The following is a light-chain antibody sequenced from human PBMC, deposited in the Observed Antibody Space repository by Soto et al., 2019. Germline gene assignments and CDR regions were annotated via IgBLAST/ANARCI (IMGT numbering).Light chain of an antibody. CDR3: SSHTSGSTRV. CDR2: EVT. Sequence: QSLLTQPASVSGSPGQSIAISCTGTSSDVGGYDYVSWYQQQPDKAPKLMIYEVTKRPSGVSNRFSGSKSGNTASLTISGLQAEDEADYYCSSHTSGSTRVFGTGTKDTVL. J-gene: IGLJ1*01. CDR1: SSDVGGYDY. V-gene: IGLV2-14*01.